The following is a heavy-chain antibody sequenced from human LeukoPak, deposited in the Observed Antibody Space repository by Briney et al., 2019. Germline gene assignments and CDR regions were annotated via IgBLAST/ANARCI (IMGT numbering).Heavy chain of an antibody. CDR3: ARDVTMIVVVHDAFDI. CDR2: ISAYNGNT. J-gene: IGHJ3*02. Sequence: ASVKVSCKASGYTFTSYGISWVRLAPGQGLEWMGWISAYNGNTNYAQKLQGRVTMTTDTSTSTAYMELRSLRSDDTAVYYCARDVTMIVVVHDAFDIWGQGTMVTVSS. D-gene: IGHD3-22*01. CDR1: GYTFTSYG. V-gene: IGHV1-18*01.